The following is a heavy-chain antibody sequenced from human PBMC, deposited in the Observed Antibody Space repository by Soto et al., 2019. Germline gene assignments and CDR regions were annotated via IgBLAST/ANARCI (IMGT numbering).Heavy chain of an antibody. CDR3: ARRGGYCSSTSPFTCYMDV. D-gene: IGHD2-2*01. CDR1: GYTFTSYG. V-gene: IGHV1-18*01. Sequence: ASAKVSCKASGYTFTSYGISWVRQAPGRGLEWMGWISAYNGNTNYAQKLQGRVTMTTDTSTSTAYMELRSLRSDDTAVYYCARRGGYCSSTSPFTCYMDVWGKGTTVTVS. J-gene: IGHJ6*03. CDR2: ISAYNGNT.